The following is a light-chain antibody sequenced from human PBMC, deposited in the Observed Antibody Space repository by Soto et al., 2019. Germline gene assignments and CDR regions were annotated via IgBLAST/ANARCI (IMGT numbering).Light chain of an antibody. CDR2: KTS. V-gene: IGKV1-5*03. CDR3: QQYRGYSRT. CDR1: QSISGW. Sequence: DIQMTQSHSTLSASVGDRVTITCRASQSISGWLAWYQHKPGKAPKLLIYKTSILESGVPSRFSGSGSGTEFTLTINSLQPDDFATYYCQQYRGYSRTFGQGTKWISN. J-gene: IGKJ1*01.